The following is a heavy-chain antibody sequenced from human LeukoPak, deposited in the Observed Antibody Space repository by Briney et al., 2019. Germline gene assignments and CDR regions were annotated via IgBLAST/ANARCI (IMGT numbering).Heavy chain of an antibody. Sequence: GASVKVSCKASGYTFTSYGISWVRQAPGQGLEWMGWISAYNGNTNYAQKFQGRVTITRDTSASTAYMELSSLRSEDTAVYYCARGTSFEWVNPQLDYWGQGTLVTVSS. CDR1: GYTFTSYG. CDR3: ARGTSFEWVNPQLDY. J-gene: IGHJ4*02. CDR2: ISAYNGNT. D-gene: IGHD3-9*01. V-gene: IGHV1-18*01.